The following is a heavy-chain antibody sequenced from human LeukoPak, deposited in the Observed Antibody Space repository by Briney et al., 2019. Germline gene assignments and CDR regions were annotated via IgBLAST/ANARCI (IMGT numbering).Heavy chain of an antibody. Sequence: GESLKISCKGSGYSFTSYWIGWVRQVPGKGLEWMGIIYPGDSDTRYSPSFQGQVTISADKSITTAYLQWSSLRASDIAMYYCARFPPAYGSGRFFDYWGQGTLVTVSS. CDR2: IYPGDSDT. CDR3: ARFPPAYGSGRFFDY. CDR1: GYSFTSYW. J-gene: IGHJ4*02. D-gene: IGHD3-10*01. V-gene: IGHV5-51*01.